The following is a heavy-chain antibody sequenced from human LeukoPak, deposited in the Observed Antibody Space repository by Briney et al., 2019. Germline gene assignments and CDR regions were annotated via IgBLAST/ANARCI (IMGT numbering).Heavy chain of an antibody. CDR3: AKETVAAPPIDY. CDR2: ISGSAYST. D-gene: IGHD6-19*01. J-gene: IGHJ4*02. V-gene: IGHV3-23*01. Sequence: GGSLRLSCAASGFTFSSYAMSWVRQAPGKGLEWVSAISGSAYSTYYADSVKGRFTISRHNSKNTLYLQMNSLRAEDTAVYYCAKETVAAPPIDYWGQGTLVTVSS. CDR1: GFTFSSYA.